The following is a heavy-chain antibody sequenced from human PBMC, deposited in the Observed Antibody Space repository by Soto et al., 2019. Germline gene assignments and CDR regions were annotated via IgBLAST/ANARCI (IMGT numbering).Heavy chain of an antibody. V-gene: IGHV1-18*01. CDR3: ARDRYYYGSGSYYSYGMDV. CDR2: ISAYNGNT. J-gene: IGHJ6*02. Sequence: QVQLVQSGAEVKKPGASVKVSCKASGYTFTSYGISWVRQAPGQGLEWMGWISAYNGNTNYAQKLQGRVTMTTDTTTSTAYMELRSLRSDDTVVYYCARDRYYYGSGSYYSYGMDVWRQGTTVTVSS. D-gene: IGHD3-10*01. CDR1: GYTFTSYG.